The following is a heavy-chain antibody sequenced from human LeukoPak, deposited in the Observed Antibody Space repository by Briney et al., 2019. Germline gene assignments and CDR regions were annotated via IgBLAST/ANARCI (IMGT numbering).Heavy chain of an antibody. J-gene: IGHJ3*02. V-gene: IGHV3-30*04. D-gene: IGHD6-13*01. CDR1: GFTFSSYA. CDR2: ISYDGSNK. Sequence: QTGGSLRLSCAASGFTFSSYAMHWVRQAPGKGLEWVAVISYDGSNKYYADSVKGRFTISRDNSKNTLYLQMNSLRADDTAIYFCASYPITAVNDALHIWGQGTMVTVSS. CDR3: ASYPITAVNDALHI.